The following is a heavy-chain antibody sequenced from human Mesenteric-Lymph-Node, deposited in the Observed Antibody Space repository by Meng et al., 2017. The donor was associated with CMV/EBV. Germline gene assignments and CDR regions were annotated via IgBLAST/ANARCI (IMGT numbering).Heavy chain of an antibody. CDR2: IDWDDDK. CDR1: GCSLSTGGVG. J-gene: IGHJ5*02. CDR3: ARSSVSYEFRFDP. V-gene: IGHV2-5*02. D-gene: IGHD3-16*01. Sequence: FAGCSLSTGGVGVGWIRQPQGKDLEWLALIDWDDDKRYSTSLKTRLTITKDTSKNQVVLTMTNMDPLDTAIYYCARSSVSYEFRFDPWGQGTLVTVSS.